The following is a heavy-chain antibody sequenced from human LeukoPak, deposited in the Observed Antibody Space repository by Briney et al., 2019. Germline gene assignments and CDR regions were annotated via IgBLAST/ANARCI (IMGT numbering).Heavy chain of an antibody. D-gene: IGHD2-15*01. CDR3: ATLVVVAAGAFDY. CDR1: GGTFSSYA. J-gene: IGHJ4*02. CDR2: IIPILGIA. V-gene: IGHV1-69*04. Sequence: ASVKVSCKASGGTFSSYAISWVRQAPGQGLEWMGRIIPILGIANYAQKFQGRVTITADKSTSTAYMELSSLRSEDTAVYYCATLVVVAAGAFDYWGQGTLVTVSS.